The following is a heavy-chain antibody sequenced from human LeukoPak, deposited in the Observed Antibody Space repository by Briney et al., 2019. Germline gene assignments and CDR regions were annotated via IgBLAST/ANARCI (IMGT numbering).Heavy chain of an antibody. J-gene: IGHJ4*02. CDR1: GYSFTSYW. Sequence: GESLKISCRVSGYSFTSYWIVWVRQMPGKGLEWMGIIYPGDSDTRYSPSFQGQVTISADKSISTAYLQWSSLKASDTAMYFCARLEGMATRRSYDYWGQGTLVTVSS. V-gene: IGHV5-51*01. CDR3: ARLEGMATRRSYDY. CDR2: IYPGDSDT. D-gene: IGHD5-24*01.